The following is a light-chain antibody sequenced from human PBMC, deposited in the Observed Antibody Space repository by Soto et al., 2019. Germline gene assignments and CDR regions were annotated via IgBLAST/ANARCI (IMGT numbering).Light chain of an antibody. CDR3: SSYAGSSTWV. V-gene: IGLV2-14*01. Sequence: QAVVTQPASVSGSPGQSITISCTGTSSDVGGYNYVSWYQQHPGKAPKLIIYEVSNRPSGVSNRFSGSKSGNTASLTVSGLQAEDEADYYCSSYAGSSTWVFGGGTKLTVL. CDR2: EVS. J-gene: IGLJ3*02. CDR1: SSDVGGYNY.